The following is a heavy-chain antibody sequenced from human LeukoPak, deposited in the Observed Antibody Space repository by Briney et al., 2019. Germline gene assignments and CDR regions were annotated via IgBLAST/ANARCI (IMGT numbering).Heavy chain of an antibody. CDR3: ARDWTLREYDAFDI. D-gene: IGHD2-8*01. CDR2: IFYSGST. CDR1: GGSLSTSNYY. Sequence: PSETLSLTCTVSGGSLSTSNYYWGWIRQPPGKGLEWIGNIFYSGSTCYSPSLRSRVTISVDTSKNQFSLKLSSVTAADTAVYYCARDWTLREYDAFDIWGQGTMVTVSS. J-gene: IGHJ3*02. V-gene: IGHV4-39*07.